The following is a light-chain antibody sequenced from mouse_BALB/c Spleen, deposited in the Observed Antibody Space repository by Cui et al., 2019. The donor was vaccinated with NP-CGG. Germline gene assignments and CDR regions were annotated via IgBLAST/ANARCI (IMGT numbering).Light chain of an antibody. CDR2: GTI. V-gene: IGLV1*01. CDR3: ALWYSNHWV. CDR1: TGAVITSNY. J-gene: IGLJ1*01. Sequence: QAVVTQESALTTSPGETVTLTCRSSTGAVITSNYANWVQEKPDHLFTGLIGGTINRAPGVPARFSGSLIGGKAALTITGAQTEDEAIYFCALWYSNHWVFGGGTKLTVL.